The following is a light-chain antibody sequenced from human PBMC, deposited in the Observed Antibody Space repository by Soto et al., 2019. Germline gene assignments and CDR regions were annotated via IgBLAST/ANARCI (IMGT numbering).Light chain of an antibody. Sequence: LTQAQVTLSFSPVERATLSCRASQSISSYLAWYQKKPGQAPRLLIYGASTRATGIPARFSGSGSGTEFTLTISSLQSEDFAVYYCQQYNNWPRTFGQGTKVDIK. J-gene: IGKJ1*01. CDR3: QQYNNWPRT. V-gene: IGKV3-15*01. CDR1: QSISSY. CDR2: GAS.